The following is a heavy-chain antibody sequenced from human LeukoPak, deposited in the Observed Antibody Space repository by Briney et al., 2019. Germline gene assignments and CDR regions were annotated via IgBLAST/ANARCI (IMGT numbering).Heavy chain of an antibody. CDR3: ARSAEWLRNAFDI. V-gene: IGHV4-59*01. J-gene: IGHJ3*02. CDR2: MHNSGSS. D-gene: IGHD5-12*01. CDR1: GASTSHFY. Sequence: SETLSLSRTVSGASTSHFYWNWIRQPPGKGLEWIGYMHNSGSSKHSPSLKSRVTISIDTSKNQFSLQLTSVTAADTAIYYCARSAEWLRNAFDIWGQGTMVSVSS.